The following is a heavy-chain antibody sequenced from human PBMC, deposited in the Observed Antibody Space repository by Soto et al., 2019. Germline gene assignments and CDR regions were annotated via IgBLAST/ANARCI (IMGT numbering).Heavy chain of an antibody. Sequence: SETLSLTCTVSGGSISSSSYYWGWIRQPPGKGLEWIGSIYYSWSTYYNPSLKSRVTISVDTSKNLFSLKLSSVTAADTAVYYCARRRDIVVVVAAINDAFDIWGQGTMVTVSS. CDR3: ARRRDIVVVVAAINDAFDI. CDR2: IYYSWST. CDR1: GGSISSSSYY. V-gene: IGHV4-39*01. D-gene: IGHD2-15*01. J-gene: IGHJ3*02.